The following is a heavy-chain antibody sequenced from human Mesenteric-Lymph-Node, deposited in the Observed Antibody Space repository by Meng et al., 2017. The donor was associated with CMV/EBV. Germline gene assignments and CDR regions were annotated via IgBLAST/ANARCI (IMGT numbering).Heavy chain of an antibody. Sequence: PCKASGYTFSSYAMNWVRQAPGQGLEWMGWINTNTGNPTYAQGFTGRFVFSLDTSVSTAYLQISSLKAEDTAVYYCARDSPNWNYGYWGQGTLVTVSS. D-gene: IGHD1-7*01. CDR3: ARDSPNWNYGY. CDR2: INTNTGNP. V-gene: IGHV7-4-1*02. CDR1: GYTFSSYA. J-gene: IGHJ4*02.